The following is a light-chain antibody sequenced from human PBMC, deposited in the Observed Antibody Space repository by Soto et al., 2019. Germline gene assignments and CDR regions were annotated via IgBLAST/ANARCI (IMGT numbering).Light chain of an antibody. J-gene: IGKJ5*01. CDR2: LGS. Sequence: EIVMTQTPLSLSVTPGQPASISCKSSQSLLHSNGYNYLDWYLQKPGQSPQLLIYLGSNRASGVPDRFSGRGSGTDFTLKISRVEAEDVGVYYCMQALQTRITFGQGTRLEIK. CDR1: QSLLHSNGYNY. V-gene: IGKV2-28*01. CDR3: MQALQTRIT.